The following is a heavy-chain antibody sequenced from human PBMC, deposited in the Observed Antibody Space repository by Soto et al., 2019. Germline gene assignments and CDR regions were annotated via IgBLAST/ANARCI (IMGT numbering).Heavy chain of an antibody. V-gene: IGHV1-46*03. CDR3: ARYSGRHAFDI. CDR2: INPSGGST. D-gene: IGHD5-12*01. Sequence: ASVKVSCKASGYTFASYYMHWVRQAPGQGLEWMGIINPSGGSTSYAQKFQGRVTMTRDTSTSTVYMELSSLRSEDTAVYYCARYSGRHAFDISGQGTMVPVSS. CDR1: GYTFASYY. J-gene: IGHJ3*02.